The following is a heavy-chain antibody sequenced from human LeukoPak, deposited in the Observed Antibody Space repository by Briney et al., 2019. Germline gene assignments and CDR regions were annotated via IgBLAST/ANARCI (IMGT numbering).Heavy chain of an antibody. CDR2: ISGSGGST. CDR3: AKVGSGWYYFDY. D-gene: IGHD6-19*01. CDR1: GFTLSSYA. J-gene: IGHJ4*02. V-gene: IGHV3-23*01. Sequence: PGGSLRLSCAASGFTLSSYATSWVRQAPGKGLEWVSGISGSGGSTYYADSVKGRFTISRDNSKNTLYLQMNSLRAEDTAVYYCAKVGSGWYYFDYWGQGTLVTVSS.